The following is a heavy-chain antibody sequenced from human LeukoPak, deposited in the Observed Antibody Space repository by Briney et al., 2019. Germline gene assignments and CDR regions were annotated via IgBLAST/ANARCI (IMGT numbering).Heavy chain of an antibody. CDR2: ISGSGGST. CDR1: GFTFSTYA. V-gene: IGHV3-23*01. CDR3: ARDFQSQLRYFDHETYYYCGMDV. Sequence: PGGSLRPSCAASGFTFSTYAMNWVRQAPGKGLDWASGISGSGGSTYYADSVKGRFTISRDNSKNTLYLQMNSLRAEDTAVYYCARDFQSQLRYFDHETYYYCGMDVWGQGTTVTVSS. J-gene: IGHJ6*02. D-gene: IGHD3-9*01.